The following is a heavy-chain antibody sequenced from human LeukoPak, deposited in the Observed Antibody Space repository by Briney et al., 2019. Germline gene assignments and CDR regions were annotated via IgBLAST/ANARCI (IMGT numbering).Heavy chain of an antibody. CDR3: ARDARIVLMVDARPEYYYYMDV. Sequence: GGSLRLSCGASGFTFSNYAMSWVRQAPGKGLEWVSDISGSGDNIKCADSVKGRFTISRDTSKNTLYLQMNSLRTEDTAVYFCARDARIVLMVDARPEYYYYMDVWGKGTTVTVSS. V-gene: IGHV3-23*01. CDR1: GFTFSNYA. D-gene: IGHD2-8*01. CDR2: ISGSGDNI. J-gene: IGHJ6*03.